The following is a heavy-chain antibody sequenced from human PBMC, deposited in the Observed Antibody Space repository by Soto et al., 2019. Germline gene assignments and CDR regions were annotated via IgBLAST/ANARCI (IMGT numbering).Heavy chain of an antibody. J-gene: IGHJ4*02. D-gene: IGHD6-19*01. Sequence: QVQLVQSGAEVKKPGASVRVSCKASGYTFTSSGISWVRQAPGQGLEWMGWISPYNGDTNSAQKFQDRVTMTTDTSTKTADMELRSLRSDDTAVYYCAKDPPRSSGWYLSGDYWGQGTLVTVSS. CDR3: AKDPPRSSGWYLSGDY. CDR1: GYTFTSSG. V-gene: IGHV1-18*01. CDR2: ISPYNGDT.